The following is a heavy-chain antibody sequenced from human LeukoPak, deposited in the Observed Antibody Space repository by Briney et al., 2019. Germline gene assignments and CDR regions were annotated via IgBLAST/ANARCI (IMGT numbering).Heavy chain of an antibody. V-gene: IGHV1-18*01. CDR3: ARENSSGYFFDY. CDR1: GYTFTSYG. Sequence: ASVEVSCKASGYTFTSYGFSWVRQAPGQGLEWMGWLSAYNGNTNYAQKFQGRVTMTTDTSTSTAYMELRSLRSDDTAMYYCARENSSGYFFDYWGQGTLVTVSS. CDR2: LSAYNGNT. D-gene: IGHD3-22*01. J-gene: IGHJ4*02.